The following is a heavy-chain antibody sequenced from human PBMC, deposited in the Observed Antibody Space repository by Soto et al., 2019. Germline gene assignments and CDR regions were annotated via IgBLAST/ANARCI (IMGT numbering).Heavy chain of an antibody. D-gene: IGHD1-26*01. Sequence: QVQLVQSGAEVKKPGSSVKVSCKASGGTFSSYAISWVRQAPGQVLEWMGGIIPIFGTANYAQKFQGRVTIAADESTSTADRELSSLRSEDTAVYYCARDPRVGYYYGMDVWGQGTTVTVSS. CDR1: GGTFSSYA. V-gene: IGHV1-69*01. CDR2: IIPIFGTA. J-gene: IGHJ6*02. CDR3: ARDPRVGYYYGMDV.